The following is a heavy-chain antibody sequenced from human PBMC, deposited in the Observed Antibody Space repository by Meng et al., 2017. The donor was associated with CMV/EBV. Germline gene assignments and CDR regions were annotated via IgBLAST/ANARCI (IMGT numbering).Heavy chain of an antibody. CDR3: ARGLGVELRDWFDC. CDR1: GFTFSSYA. D-gene: IGHD1-7*01. CDR2: ISYDGSNK. J-gene: IGHJ4*02. Sequence: RLSCAASGFTFSSYAMHWVRQAPGKGLEWVAVISYDGSNKYYADSVKGRFTISRDNSKNTLYLQMNSLRAEDTAVYYCARGLGVELRDWFDCWGQGTLVTVSS. V-gene: IGHV3-30-3*01.